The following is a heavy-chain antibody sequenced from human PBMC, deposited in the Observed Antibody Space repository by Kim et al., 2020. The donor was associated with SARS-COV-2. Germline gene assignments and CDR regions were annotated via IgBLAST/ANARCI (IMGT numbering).Heavy chain of an antibody. CDR1: GFTFSSYA. CDR3: ARHYYKTYYGMDV. Sequence: GGSLRLSCAASGFTFSSYAMHWVRQAPGKGLEWVAVISYDGSNKYYADSVKGRFTISRDNSKNTLYLQMNSLRAEDTAVYYCARHYYKTYYGMDVWGQGTTVTVSS. J-gene: IGHJ6*02. D-gene: IGHD3-10*01. CDR2: ISYDGSNK. V-gene: IGHV3-30*04.